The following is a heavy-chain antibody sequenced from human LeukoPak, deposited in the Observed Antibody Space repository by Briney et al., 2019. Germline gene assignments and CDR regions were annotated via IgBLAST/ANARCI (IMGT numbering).Heavy chain of an antibody. CDR3: ARERHRGNYYDSSGYVFSGYYYYMDV. CDR2: IYTGGST. CDR1: GGSISSSLYY. V-gene: IGHV4-61*02. Sequence: PSQTLSLTCTVSGGSISSSLYYWSWIRQPAGKGLEWIWRIYTGGSTNYNPSLKSRVTISVDTSKNQFSLQLNSVAPEDTAVYYCARERHRGNYYDSSGYVFSGYYYYMDVWGKGTTVTVSS. D-gene: IGHD3-22*01. J-gene: IGHJ6*03.